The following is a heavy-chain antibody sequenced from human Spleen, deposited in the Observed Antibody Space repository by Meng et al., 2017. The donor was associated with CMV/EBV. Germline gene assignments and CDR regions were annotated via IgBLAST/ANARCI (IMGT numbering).Heavy chain of an antibody. J-gene: IGHJ4*02. CDR3: VMITCGGVIGNNY. CDR1: GRHISSCS. Sequence: QGWGPRLVNPSAPRSLAGTASGRHISSCSWSWLRQPAGKGLKWNGHNYTSGSTNYNPSLKSRVTMSVDTSKIQFSLKLISVTAADTAVYYCVMITCGGVIGNNYWGQGTLVTVSS. D-gene: IGHD3-16*01. V-gene: IGHV4-4*07. CDR2: NYTSGST.